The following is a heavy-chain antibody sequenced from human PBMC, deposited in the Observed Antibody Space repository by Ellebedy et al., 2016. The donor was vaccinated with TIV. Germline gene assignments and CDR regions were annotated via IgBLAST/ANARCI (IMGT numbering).Heavy chain of an antibody. CDR2: IFPSTSDT. V-gene: IGHV5-51*01. CDR1: GYNFPNHW. J-gene: IGHJ3*02. CDR3: AGRPAFDM. Sequence: GESLKISCTGSGYNFPNHWIGWLRQTPEKGLEWMGSIFPSTSDTRYSLSCQGRVAISVDPSTSTAYLQLNSLTASDTAMYYCAGRPAFDMWGQGTLVTVS.